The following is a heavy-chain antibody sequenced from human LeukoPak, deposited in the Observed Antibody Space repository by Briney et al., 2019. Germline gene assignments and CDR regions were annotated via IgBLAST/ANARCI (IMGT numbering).Heavy chain of an antibody. CDR2: ISGSGGRT. V-gene: IGHV3-23*01. CDR3: AREDITIFGVVTDY. D-gene: IGHD3-3*01. Sequence: GGSLRLSCAASGFTFSSYAMMWLRQAPGRGLEWVSAISGSGGRTLYADSVKGRFTTFRDNSKNTLYLQMNSLRAEDTAVYYCAREDITIFGVVTDYWGQGTLVTVSS. CDR1: GFTFSSYA. J-gene: IGHJ4*02.